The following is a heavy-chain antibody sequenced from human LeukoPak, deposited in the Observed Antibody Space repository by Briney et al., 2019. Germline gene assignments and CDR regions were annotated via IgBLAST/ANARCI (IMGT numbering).Heavy chain of an antibody. CDR1: GFAFSGFA. CDR2: ISGRGSTT. CDR3: AKALAFGLQLWFDY. V-gene: IGHV3-23*01. Sequence: PGGSLRVSCAASGFAFSGFAMSWVRQAPGKGLEWVSTISGRGSTTYYADSVKGRFTISRDNPKNTLYLQMNSLRAEDTAVYYCAKALAFGLQLWFDYWGQGTPVTVSS. D-gene: IGHD5-18*01. J-gene: IGHJ4*02.